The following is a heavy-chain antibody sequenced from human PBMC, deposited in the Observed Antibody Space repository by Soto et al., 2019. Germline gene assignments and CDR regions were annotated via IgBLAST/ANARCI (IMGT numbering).Heavy chain of an antibody. V-gene: IGHV3-23*01. Sequence: ELQVLESGGGLVQPGGSLRLSCAASGFTFSNYAMSWVRQAPGQGLEWVSSISHSGSSTYYADSVKGRFTISRDNSKNTLDLQMSTLRGEDTAVYYCAKVPTGEMGTVFQAFDIWGQGTMVTFSS. J-gene: IGHJ3*02. D-gene: IGHD1-1*01. CDR1: GFTFSNYA. CDR3: AKVPTGEMGTVFQAFDI. CDR2: ISHSGSST.